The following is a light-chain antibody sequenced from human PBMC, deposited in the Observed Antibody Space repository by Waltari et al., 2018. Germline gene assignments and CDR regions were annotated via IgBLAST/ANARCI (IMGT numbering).Light chain of an antibody. V-gene: IGKV1-5*03. CDR1: QYIGSR. CDR3: QQYNAYHT. CDR2: KAS. Sequence: DIQMTQSPSTLSASVGARVTITCRASQYIGSRLAWYQQKPGKAPKLLIYKASNLQSGVPSRFSGSGSGTDFTLTISSLQPEDFATYYCQQYNAYHTFGQGTILEVK. J-gene: IGKJ2*01.